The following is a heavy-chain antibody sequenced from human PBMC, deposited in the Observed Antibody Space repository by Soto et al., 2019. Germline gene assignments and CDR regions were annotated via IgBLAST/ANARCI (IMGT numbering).Heavy chain of an antibody. CDR3: ARGGGVGVAGSAAFDM. Sequence: QLHLVQSGAVVKKPGASVTVSCSASGYPVTAYYMHWVRQAPGRGLEWMGGINPATGAAKYTQTFQGRVTIARDTSTSTVFMELGGLTSDDTAGFYCARGGGVGVAGSAAFDMWGQGTLVTVSS. CDR1: GYPVTAYY. V-gene: IGHV1-2*02. D-gene: IGHD3-3*01. CDR2: INPATGAA. J-gene: IGHJ3*02.